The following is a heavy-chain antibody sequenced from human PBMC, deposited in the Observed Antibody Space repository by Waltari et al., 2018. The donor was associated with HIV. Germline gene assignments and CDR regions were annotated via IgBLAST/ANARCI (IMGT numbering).Heavy chain of an antibody. D-gene: IGHD3-16*02. CDR1: GYGFNPHG. CDR2: ISVKDGRT. J-gene: IGHJ4*02. Sequence: QIQLLQSGAEVKKLGASVRVSCKVSGYGFNPHGITWVRQAPGQGLEWIGWISVKDGRTNSAQNLQGRVTMTSDPSTSTVYMELRTLRSDDTAVYYCAIGSWGEVSFGYWGQGTLVTVSS. V-gene: IGHV1-18*04. CDR3: AIGSWGEVSFGY.